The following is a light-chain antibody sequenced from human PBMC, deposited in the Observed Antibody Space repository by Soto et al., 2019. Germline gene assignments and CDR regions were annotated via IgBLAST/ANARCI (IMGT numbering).Light chain of an antibody. CDR3: SSYRTSNTRQIV. Sequence: QSALTQPASVSGSPGQSITISCTGTSSDVGGYNYVSWYQHHPGKALKLMIYDVSNRPSGVSNRFSGSKSGNTASLSISGLQPEDEADYYCSSYRTSNTRQIVCGTGTKLTVL. J-gene: IGLJ1*01. CDR2: DVS. CDR1: SSDVGGYNY. V-gene: IGLV2-14*03.